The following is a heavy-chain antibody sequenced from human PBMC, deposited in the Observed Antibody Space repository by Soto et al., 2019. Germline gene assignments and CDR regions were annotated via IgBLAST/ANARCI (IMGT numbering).Heavy chain of an antibody. CDR1: GGTFSSYA. CDR2: IIPIFGTA. CDR3: ARDRPGVVAVGGLDY. D-gene: IGHD6-19*01. V-gene: IGHV1-69*13. J-gene: IGHJ4*02. Sequence: ASVKVSCKASGGTFSSYAISWVRQAPGQGLECMGGIIPIFGTANYAQKFQGRVTITADESTSTAYMELSSLRSEDTAVYYCARDRPGVVAVGGLDYWGQGTLVTVS.